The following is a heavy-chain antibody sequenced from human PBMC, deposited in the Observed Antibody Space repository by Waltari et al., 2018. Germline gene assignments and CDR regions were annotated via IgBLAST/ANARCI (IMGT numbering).Heavy chain of an antibody. Sequence: QVQLVQSGAEVKKPRASVKVSCKVSGYTLTELSMHWVRQAPGKGLEWRGGCGTEDGETSYEQKIQGRVNMTEDTSTDTASMELSSLRSEDTAVYYCATGTLTWELYFDYWGQGTLVTVSS. CDR1: GYTLTELS. V-gene: IGHV1-24*01. J-gene: IGHJ4*02. D-gene: IGHD1-26*01. CDR2: CGTEDGET. CDR3: ATGTLTWELYFDY.